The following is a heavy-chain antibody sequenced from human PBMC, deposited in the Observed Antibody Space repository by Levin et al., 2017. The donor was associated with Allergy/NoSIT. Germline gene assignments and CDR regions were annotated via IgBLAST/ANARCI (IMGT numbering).Heavy chain of an antibody. CDR1: KFTFSNYW. D-gene: IGHD6-19*01. J-gene: IGHJ6*02. CDR3: ASRRVAGAGIRGWGYGMDV. CDR2: INQAGRDK. V-gene: IGHV3-7*01. Sequence: GGSLRLSCTASKFTFSNYWMSWVRQAPGKGLEWVANINQAGRDKYYVDSVKGRFTISRDNAKNSLYLQMNSLRGDDTAIYYCASRRVAGAGIRGWGYGMDVWGQGTTVTVSS.